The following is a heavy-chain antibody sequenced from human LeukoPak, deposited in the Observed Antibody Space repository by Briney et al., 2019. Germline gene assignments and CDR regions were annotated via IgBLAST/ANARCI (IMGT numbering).Heavy chain of an antibody. V-gene: IGHV3-48*03. J-gene: IGHJ4*02. Sequence: GGSLRLSCAVSGFTFGSYEMNWVRQAPGQGLDWVSYISSSGSTVYYPDSVKGRFTISRDNAKNSLYLQMTSLRGEDTAVYYCARGGAVAGLYWGQGTLVTVSS. D-gene: IGHD6-19*01. CDR2: ISSSGSTV. CDR1: GFTFGSYE. CDR3: ARGGAVAGLY.